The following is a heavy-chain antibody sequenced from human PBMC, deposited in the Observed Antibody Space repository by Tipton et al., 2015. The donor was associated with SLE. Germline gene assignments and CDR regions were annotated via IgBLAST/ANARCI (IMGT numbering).Heavy chain of an antibody. Sequence: TLSLTCAVYGGSFSGYYWSWIRQPPGKGLEWIGEINHSGSTNYNPSLKSRVTISVDTSKNQFSLKLSSVTAADTAVYYCAREDIVVVPVYYYYGMDVWGQGTTVTVSS. CDR1: GGSFSGYY. CDR3: AREDIVVVPVYYYYGMDV. J-gene: IGHJ6*02. D-gene: IGHD2-2*01. CDR2: INHSGST. V-gene: IGHV4-34*01.